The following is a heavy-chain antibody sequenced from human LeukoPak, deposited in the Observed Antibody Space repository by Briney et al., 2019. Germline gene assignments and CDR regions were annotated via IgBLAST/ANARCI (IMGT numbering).Heavy chain of an antibody. V-gene: IGHV3-49*04. Sequence: EPGRSLRLSCTASGFTFGEYSMSWVRPAPGKGLEWVGFIRKQDGTTEYAASVRGRFTISRDESNRIAYLQMNSLKTEDTAVYHCNRWHISGVSYSNVWGQGTLVTVSS. CDR1: GFTFGEYS. CDR2: IRKQDGTT. D-gene: IGHD2-15*01. CDR3: NRWHISGVSYSNV. J-gene: IGHJ4*02.